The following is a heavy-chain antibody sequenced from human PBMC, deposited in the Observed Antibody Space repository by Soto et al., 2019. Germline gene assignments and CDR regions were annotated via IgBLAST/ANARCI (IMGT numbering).Heavy chain of an antibody. CDR1: GFTFSSHS. V-gene: IGHV3-21*01. D-gene: IGHD6-19*01. CDR3: ARTLRAVAALDTFDI. CDR2: ISSSGTYI. J-gene: IGHJ3*02. Sequence: PGGSLRLSCAASGFTFSSHSMNWVRQAPGKGLEWVTSISSSGTYIYYADSVKGRFIISRDNAKNSLNLQMNSLRVEDTAVYYCARTLRAVAALDTFDIWGQGTMVTVS.